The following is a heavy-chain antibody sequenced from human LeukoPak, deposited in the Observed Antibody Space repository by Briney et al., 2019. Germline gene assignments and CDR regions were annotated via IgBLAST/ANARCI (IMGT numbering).Heavy chain of an antibody. CDR3: ARDDLDTAPFDY. V-gene: IGHV3-33*01. D-gene: IGHD5-18*01. Sequence: GGSLRLSCAASGFTFSSYGMHWVRQAPSKGLEWVAVIWYDGSNKYYADSVKGRFTISRDNSKNTLYLQMNSLRAEDTAVYYCARDDLDTAPFDYWGQGTLVTVSS. J-gene: IGHJ4*02. CDR1: GFTFSSYG. CDR2: IWYDGSNK.